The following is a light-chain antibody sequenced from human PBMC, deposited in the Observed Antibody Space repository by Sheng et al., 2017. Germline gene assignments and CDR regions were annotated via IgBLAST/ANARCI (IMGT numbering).Light chain of an antibody. CDR3: QQLGSSPS. CDR2: GAS. J-gene: IGKJ2*03. CDR1: QSVSSNY. V-gene: IGKV3-20*01. Sequence: EIVLTQSPGTLSLSPGERATLSCRASQSVSSNYLAWYQQKPGQAPRLLIYGASSRATGIPDRFSGSGSGTDFTLTISRLEPEDFAVYYCQQLGSSPSFGQGTKLE.